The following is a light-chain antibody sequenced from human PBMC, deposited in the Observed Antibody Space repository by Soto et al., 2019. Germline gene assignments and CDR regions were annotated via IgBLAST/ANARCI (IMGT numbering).Light chain of an antibody. V-gene: IGKV3-20*01. J-gene: IGKJ3*01. CDR2: GAS. CDR1: QSISTIY. CDR3: QPYGSSPPFP. Sequence: EILWTQSPATLSLSPGEGATLSCRASQSISTIYLAWHQQKPGQAPRLLIYGASNRATGIPDRFSGSGSGTDFTLTISRLEPEDFAVYYCQPYGSSPPFPSGPRTKVDI.